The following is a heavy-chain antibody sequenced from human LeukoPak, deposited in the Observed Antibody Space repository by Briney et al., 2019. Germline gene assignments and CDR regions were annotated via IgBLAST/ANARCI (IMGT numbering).Heavy chain of an antibody. D-gene: IGHD5-18*01. Sequence: SETLSLTCAVYGGSFSGCYWNWIRQPLGKGLEWIGEINHFGRTKYNPSLKSRVTISGDTSKNQFSLKINSLTAADTAVYYCARSYRAHQTFYSSHFFDYWGQGTLVTVSS. V-gene: IGHV4-34*01. J-gene: IGHJ4*02. CDR2: INHFGRT. CDR3: ARSYRAHQTFYSSHFFDY. CDR1: GGSFSGCY.